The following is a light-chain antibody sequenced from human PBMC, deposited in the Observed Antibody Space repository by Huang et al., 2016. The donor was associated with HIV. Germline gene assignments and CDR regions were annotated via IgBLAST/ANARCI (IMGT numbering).Light chain of an antibody. CDR3: QQRSNSLS. CDR2: NAS. V-gene: IGKV3-11*01. Sequence: EIVLTQSPATLSLSPGENATLPCRASQSLNTYLAWYQQRLGQAPSLLIYNASNRVAGIPSRFSGGGSGTDFTLTISSPKPEDFAIYYCQQRSNSLSFGGGTKVEMK. CDR1: QSLNTY. J-gene: IGKJ4*01.